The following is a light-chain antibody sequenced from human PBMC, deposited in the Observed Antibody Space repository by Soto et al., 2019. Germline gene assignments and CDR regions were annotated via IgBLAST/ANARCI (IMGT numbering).Light chain of an antibody. CDR3: QQYNDWPPWT. Sequence: EIVLTQSPATLSVSPGERATLSCRASQSVSSNLAWYQQKPGQPPRLLIYGASTKATGIPARFSGSGSGTEFTLTISSLQSEAFAVYYCQQYNDWPPWTFGQGTKVEIK. CDR1: QSVSSN. CDR2: GAS. J-gene: IGKJ1*01. V-gene: IGKV3-15*01.